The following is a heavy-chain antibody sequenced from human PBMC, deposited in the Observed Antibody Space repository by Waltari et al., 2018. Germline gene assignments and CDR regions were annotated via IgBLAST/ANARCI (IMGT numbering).Heavy chain of an antibody. CDR2: ISSDGSIT. Sequence: EVQLVESGGALVQPGGSLRLSCAASGFTFSSYWMHWVRRAPGKGLMWVSRISSDGSITNYADSVKGRFTISRDNAKNTLFLQMNSLRVEDTGVYYCARALGSTSDYWGQGTLVTVSS. CDR1: GFTFSSYW. CDR3: ARALGSTSDY. D-gene: IGHD1-26*01. V-gene: IGHV3-74*01. J-gene: IGHJ4*02.